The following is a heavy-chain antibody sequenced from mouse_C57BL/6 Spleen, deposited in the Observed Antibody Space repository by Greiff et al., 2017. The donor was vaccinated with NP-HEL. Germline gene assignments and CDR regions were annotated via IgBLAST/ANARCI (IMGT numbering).Heavy chain of an antibody. J-gene: IGHJ4*01. CDR1: GYAFSSYW. D-gene: IGHD2-5*01. Sequence: QVQLQQSGAELVKPGASVKISCKASGYAFSSYWMNWVQQRPGKGLEWIGQIYPGDGDTNYNGKFKGKATLTADKSSSTAYMQLSSLTSEDSAVYFCAYYSNPYYAMDYWGQGTSVTVSS. CDR2: IYPGDGDT. CDR3: AYYSNPYYAMDY. V-gene: IGHV1-80*01.